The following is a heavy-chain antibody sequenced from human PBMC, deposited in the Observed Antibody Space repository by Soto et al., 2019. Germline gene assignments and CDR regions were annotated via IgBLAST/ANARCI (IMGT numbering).Heavy chain of an antibody. D-gene: IGHD6-19*01. CDR1: GFTFSGFW. CDR2: INGDGSVT. J-gene: IGHJ4*02. CDR3: VRVKETSGWGAFDY. V-gene: IGHV3-74*01. Sequence: EVQLVESGGGLVQPGGSLRLSCTASGFTFSGFWMRWVRQAPGKGLVWVSRINGDGSVTNYADSVKGRFTISRDNAKNTLYLQMNRLRVEDTAVYYCVRVKETSGWGAFDYWGQGTLVTVSS.